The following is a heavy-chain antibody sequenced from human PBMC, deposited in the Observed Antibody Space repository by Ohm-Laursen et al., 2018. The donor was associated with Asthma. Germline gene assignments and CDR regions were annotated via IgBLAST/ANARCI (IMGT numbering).Heavy chain of an antibody. J-gene: IGHJ4*02. V-gene: IGHV3-30*19. Sequence: SLRLSCAASGYTFSRYSIHWVRQIPGKGLEWVAVISYDGSNKYYADSVKGRFTISRDNSKNTLYLQMNSLRAEDTAVYYCARDSVTIFGVVSHFDYWGQGTQVTVSS. CDR3: ARDSVTIFGVVSHFDY. D-gene: IGHD3-3*01. CDR1: GYTFSRYS. CDR2: ISYDGSNK.